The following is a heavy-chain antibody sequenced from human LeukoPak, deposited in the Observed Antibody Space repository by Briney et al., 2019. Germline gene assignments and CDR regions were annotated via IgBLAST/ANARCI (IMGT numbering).Heavy chain of an antibody. Sequence: GGSLRLSCAASGNYWMHWVRQVPGKGLVWVSHINSDGSWTSYADSVKGRLTISKDNAKNTVHLQMNSLRAEDTAVYYCVSFYETYWGRGTLVTVSS. CDR1: GNYW. CDR2: INSDGSWT. D-gene: IGHD2/OR15-2a*01. CDR3: VSFYETY. V-gene: IGHV3-74*01. J-gene: IGHJ4*02.